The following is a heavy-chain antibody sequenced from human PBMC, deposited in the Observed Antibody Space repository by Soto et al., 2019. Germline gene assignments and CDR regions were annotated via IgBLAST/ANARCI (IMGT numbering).Heavy chain of an antibody. D-gene: IGHD3-3*01. CDR3: ARDTPYYDFWSGYYQGPRYYYGMDV. J-gene: IGHJ6*02. Sequence: SETLSLTCTVSGGSISSYYWSWIRQPPGKGLEWIGYIYCSGSTNYNPSLKSRVTISVDTSKNQFSLKLSSVTAADTAVYYCARDTPYYDFWSGYYQGPRYYYGMDVWGQGTTVTVSS. V-gene: IGHV4-59*01. CDR1: GGSISSYY. CDR2: IYCSGST.